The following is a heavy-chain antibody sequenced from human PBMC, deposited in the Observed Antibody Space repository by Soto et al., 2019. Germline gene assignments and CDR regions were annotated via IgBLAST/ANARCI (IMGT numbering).Heavy chain of an antibody. Sequence: PXESLSLSCAASSFLFREYSLHWVRQAPGKGLEWLSFISSDGSNKFSADSVKGRFTISRDNSKNTMFLQMNSLRSEDTSVYYCARVRDKSYDFTGMDVWGQGTPVTVS. CDR2: ISSDGSNK. V-gene: IGHV3-30*04. CDR1: SFLFREYS. D-gene: IGHD3-16*01. J-gene: IGHJ6*02. CDR3: ARVRDKSYDFTGMDV.